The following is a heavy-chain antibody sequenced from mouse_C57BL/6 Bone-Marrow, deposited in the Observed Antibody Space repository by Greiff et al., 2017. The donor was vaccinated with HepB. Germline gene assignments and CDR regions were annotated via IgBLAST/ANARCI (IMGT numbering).Heavy chain of an antibody. CDR1: GYTFTSYW. J-gene: IGHJ4*01. CDR3: TPTRGYYYAMDY. CDR2: IYPGNSDT. Sequence: VQLQQSGTVLARPGASVKMSCKTSGYTFTSYWMHWVKQRPGQGLEWIGAIYPGNSDTSYNQKFKGKAKLTAVTSASTAYMELSSLTNEDSAVYYCTPTRGYYYAMDYWGQGTSVTVSS. V-gene: IGHV1-5*01.